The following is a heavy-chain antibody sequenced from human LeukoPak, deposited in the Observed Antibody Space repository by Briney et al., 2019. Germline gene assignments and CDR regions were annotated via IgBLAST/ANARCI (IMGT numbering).Heavy chain of an antibody. D-gene: IGHD2-15*01. Sequence: GVSLRLSCAASGFHLSSYGMHWVRPAPAKGLEWVSVISYSGSKKYYADSVKGPFTISRNNSKNTLYLQMNSLRAEDTAVYYCAKDRVGYCSGGSCYSEAYLFDPWGQGTLVTVSS. CDR2: ISYSGSKK. CDR1: GFHLSSYG. J-gene: IGHJ5*02. V-gene: IGHV3-30*18. CDR3: AKDRVGYCSGGSCYSEAYLFDP.